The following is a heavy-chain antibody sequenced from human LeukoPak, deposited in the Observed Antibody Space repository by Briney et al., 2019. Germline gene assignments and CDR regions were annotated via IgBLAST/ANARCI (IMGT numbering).Heavy chain of an antibody. CDR3: ARESVLFWFAELAREDYYGMDV. J-gene: IGHJ6*02. Sequence: GGSLRLSCAASGFTFSGYAMSWVRQAPGTGLEWVSSISGSGGSTYYANSVKGRFTISRDNAKNSLFLQMNSLRVEDTAVYYCARESVLFWFAELAREDYYGMDVWGQGTTVTVSS. V-gene: IGHV3-23*01. D-gene: IGHD3-10*01. CDR2: ISGSGGST. CDR1: GFTFSGYA.